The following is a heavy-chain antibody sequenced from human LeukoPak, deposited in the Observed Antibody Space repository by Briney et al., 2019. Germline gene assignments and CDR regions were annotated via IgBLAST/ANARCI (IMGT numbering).Heavy chain of an antibody. Sequence: GGSPRLSCAASGFTFSSYWMHWVRQAPGKGLVGVSRINDDGRSTSYADSVKGRFTLSRDNSKNTLYLQMNSLRAEDTAVYYCAKKKTDYSYPSSFDYWGQGTLVTVSS. CDR3: AKKKTDYSYPSSFDY. V-gene: IGHV3-74*01. J-gene: IGHJ4*02. CDR2: INDDGRST. CDR1: GFTFSSYW. D-gene: IGHD4-11*01.